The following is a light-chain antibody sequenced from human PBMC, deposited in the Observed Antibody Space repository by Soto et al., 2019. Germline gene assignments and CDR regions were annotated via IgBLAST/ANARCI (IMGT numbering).Light chain of an antibody. Sequence: QSALAQPASVSGSPGQSITISCTGTSSDVGAYNYVSWYQHHPGKAPKLMIYEVTNRPSGVSNRFSGSKSGNTASLTISGLQAEDEADYYCNSYTTNSNRVLGTGTKVTVL. CDR3: NSYTTNSNRV. CDR2: EVT. J-gene: IGLJ1*01. V-gene: IGLV2-14*01. CDR1: SSDVGAYNY.